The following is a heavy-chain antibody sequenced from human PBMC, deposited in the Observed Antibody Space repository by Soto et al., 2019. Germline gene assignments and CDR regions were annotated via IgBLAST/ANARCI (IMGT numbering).Heavy chain of an antibody. V-gene: IGHV3-30-3*01. CDR1: GFTFSSYA. CDR2: ISYDGSNK. J-gene: IGHJ2*01. D-gene: IGHD4-4*01. CDR3: ASPLWRDDYNWGYFAL. Sequence: QVQLVESGGGVVQPGRSLRLSCAASGFTFSSYAMHWVRQAPGKGLEWVAVISYDGSNKYYADSVKGRFTISRDNSKNTLYLQVNSLRAEDTAVYYCASPLWRDDYNWGYFALWGRGTLVTLSS.